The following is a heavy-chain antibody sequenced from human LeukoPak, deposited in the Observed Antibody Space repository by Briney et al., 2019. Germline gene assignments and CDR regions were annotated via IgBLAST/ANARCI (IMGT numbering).Heavy chain of an antibody. CDR3: AKSDDSDYVGYFDY. Sequence: SETLSLTCAVYGGSFSGYYWSWIRQPPGKGLEWLGEINHSGSTNYNPSLKSRVTISVDTSKKQFSLYLSSVTAADTAVYYCAKSDDSDYVGYFDYWGQGTLVTVCS. J-gene: IGHJ4*02. CDR2: INHSGST. V-gene: IGHV4-34*01. CDR1: GGSFSGYY. D-gene: IGHD4-11*01.